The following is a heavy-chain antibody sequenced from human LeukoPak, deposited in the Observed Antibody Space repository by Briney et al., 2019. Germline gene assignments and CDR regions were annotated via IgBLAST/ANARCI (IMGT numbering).Heavy chain of an antibody. J-gene: IGHJ2*01. Sequence: GGSLRLSCAVSGFNFDDYAMHWVRQAPGRGREWVSGINWRTGNGIYADSVTGRFTISRDNAKNSLYLQMSSLRAEDTALYYCTRREARWQFDLWGRGTLLTVS. CDR3: TRREARWQFDL. CDR2: INWRTGNG. D-gene: IGHD5-24*01. V-gene: IGHV3-9*01. CDR1: GFNFDDYA.